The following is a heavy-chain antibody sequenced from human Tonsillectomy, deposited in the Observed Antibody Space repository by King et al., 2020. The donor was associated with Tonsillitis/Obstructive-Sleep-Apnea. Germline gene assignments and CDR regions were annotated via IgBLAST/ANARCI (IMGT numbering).Heavy chain of an antibody. V-gene: IGHV1-46*01. J-gene: IGHJ4*02. CDR1: GYTFTRNY. Sequence: VQLVESGAEVKKPGASVKVSCNASGYTFTRNYIHWVRRAPGQGLEWMGIINPSDSITTYAQKFQGRVTMTRDTSTSTVNMELSSLTSEDTAVYYCVRVDKDGRHFDYWGQGSLVTVSS. D-gene: IGHD2-15*01. CDR2: INPSDSIT. CDR3: VRVDKDGRHFDY.